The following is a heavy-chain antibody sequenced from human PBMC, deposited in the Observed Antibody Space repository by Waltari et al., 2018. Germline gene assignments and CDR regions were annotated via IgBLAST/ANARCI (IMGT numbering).Heavy chain of an antibody. D-gene: IGHD3-16*02. J-gene: IGHJ5*02. Sequence: DVQLVESGGGLVQPGGSLRLSCVVSGFDFSNFLMIWARQAPGKGREWVANIKKDGSEIHYVDSVKGRFTISRDNAKKSVYLQMNSLRVEDTAVYFCVRVGEENSNSQYRWFDAWGQGSLVTVSS. CDR1: GFDFSNFL. CDR2: IKKDGSEI. CDR3: VRVGEENSNSQYRWFDA. V-gene: IGHV3-7*01.